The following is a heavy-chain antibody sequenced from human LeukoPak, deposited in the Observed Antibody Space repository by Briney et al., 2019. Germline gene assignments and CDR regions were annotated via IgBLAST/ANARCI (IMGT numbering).Heavy chain of an antibody. CDR3: AAPREVRGVDFDD. Sequence: ASVKVSCKVSGYIVTELSIHWVRQAPGNGLQWMGGVDPEDAETIYSPKFQGRLTMTEDTSTDTAYMELTSLRSEDTAVYFCAAPREVRGVDFDDWGPGTLVTVSS. V-gene: IGHV1-24*01. CDR2: VDPEDAET. D-gene: IGHD3-10*01. CDR1: GYIVTELS. J-gene: IGHJ4*02.